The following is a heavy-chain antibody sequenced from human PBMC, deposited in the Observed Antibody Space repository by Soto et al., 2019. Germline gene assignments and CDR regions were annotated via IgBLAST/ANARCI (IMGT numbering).Heavy chain of an antibody. V-gene: IGHV3-11*01. D-gene: IGHD1-1*01. CDR2: ISSGGAVS. CDR1: GFVLSDYY. Sequence: VQLVESGGGLVKPGGSLRLSCAASGFVLSDYYMTWIRQAPGKALEWVSDISSGGAVSNFADSVRGRFTISRDNTNNSLYLQMNNLRAEDTAIYYCARRLTGRTTGDWFDPWGQGTLVTVSS. J-gene: IGHJ5*02. CDR3: ARRLTGRTTGDWFDP.